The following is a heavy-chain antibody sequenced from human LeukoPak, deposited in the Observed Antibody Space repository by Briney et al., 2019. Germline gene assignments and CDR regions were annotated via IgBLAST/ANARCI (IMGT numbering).Heavy chain of an antibody. CDR1: GGSIGSNGYY. D-gene: IGHD2-15*01. CDR3: ARDRAGDKAFDI. CDR2: VYYSGST. V-gene: IGHV4-39*07. Sequence: PSETLSLNCTVSGGSIGSNGYYWGWIRQPPGKGLEWIGSVYYSGSTNYNPSLKSRVTISLDTSKNQFSLKLTSVTAADTAVYYCARDRAGDKAFDIWGQGTMVTVSS. J-gene: IGHJ3*02.